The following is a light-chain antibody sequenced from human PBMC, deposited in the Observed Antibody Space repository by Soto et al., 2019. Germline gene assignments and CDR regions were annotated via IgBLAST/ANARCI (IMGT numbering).Light chain of an antibody. V-gene: IGLV2-14*01. CDR3: SSYGGSSAPVL. CDR2: EVS. Sequence: QSALTQPASVSGSPGQSITISSTGTSSDVGGYNYVSWYQQHPGKAPRLVIYEVSNRPSGVSSRFSGSKSGNTASLTISGLQAEDEADYYCSSYGGSSAPVLFGGGTKLTVL. J-gene: IGLJ2*01. CDR1: SSDVGGYNY.